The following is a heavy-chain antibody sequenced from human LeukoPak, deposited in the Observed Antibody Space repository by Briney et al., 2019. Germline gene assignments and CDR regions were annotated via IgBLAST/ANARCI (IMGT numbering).Heavy chain of an antibody. CDR1: GFTFSSYA. D-gene: IGHD1-1*01. CDR2: INQHGREK. CDR3: ARISLMEDAINWFDP. Sequence: GGSLRLSCAASGFTFSSYAMSWVRQAPGKGLEWVANINQHGREKYYVDSVKGRFTISRDNAKNSLYLQMNSLRAEDSAVYYCARISLMEDAINWFDPWGQGTLVTVSS. J-gene: IGHJ5*02. V-gene: IGHV3-7*01.